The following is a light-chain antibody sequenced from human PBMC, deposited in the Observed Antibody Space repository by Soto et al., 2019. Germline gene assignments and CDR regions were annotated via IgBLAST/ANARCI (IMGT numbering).Light chain of an antibody. V-gene: IGLV1-40*01. Sequence: QSVLTQPPSVSGAPGQRIIISCTGSSSNIGADYDVHWYKQFPGAAPKLLIYENANRPSGVPDRISGSKSGTSASLAITGLQAEDEADYYCQSYDRSLSGYVFGTGTKLTVL. CDR1: SSNIGADYD. J-gene: IGLJ1*01. CDR3: QSYDRSLSGYV. CDR2: ENA.